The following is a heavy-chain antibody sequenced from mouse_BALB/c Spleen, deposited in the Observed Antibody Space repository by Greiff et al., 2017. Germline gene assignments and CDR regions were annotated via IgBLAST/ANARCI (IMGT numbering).Heavy chain of an antibody. CDR2: ISYSGST. Sequence: EVQLQESGPGLVKPSQSLSLTCTVTGYSITSDYAWNWIRQFPGNKLEWMGYISYSGSTSYNPSLKSRISITRDTSKNQFFLQLNSVTTEDTATYYCAALYNSYAMDYWGQGTSVTVSS. CDR1: GYSITSDYA. CDR3: AALYNSYAMDY. D-gene: IGHD2-12*01. J-gene: IGHJ4*01. V-gene: IGHV3-2*02.